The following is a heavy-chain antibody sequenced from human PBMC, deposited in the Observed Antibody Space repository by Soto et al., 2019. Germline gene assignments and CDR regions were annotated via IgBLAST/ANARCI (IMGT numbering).Heavy chain of an antibody. J-gene: IGHJ4*02. CDR1: GFSLRTSGVS. V-gene: IGHV2-5*01. CDR2: IYWNDDK. Sequence: QITLKESGPTLVKPTQTLTLTCSFSGFSLRTSGVSVGWIRQPPGKALEWLAFIYWNDDKRYSPSLQSRLTITKDNSKKEVVLTMTNMDPLDTGIYYCAYRVGSRGSFDYWGQGTLVTVSS. CDR3: AYRVGSRGSFDY. D-gene: IGHD6-25*01.